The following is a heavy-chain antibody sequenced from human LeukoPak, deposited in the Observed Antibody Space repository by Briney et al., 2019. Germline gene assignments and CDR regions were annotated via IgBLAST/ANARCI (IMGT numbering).Heavy chain of an antibody. CDR3: ARGGNALDY. Sequence: SETLSLTCTVSGGSISTYYWSWIRQPPGKGLDWIGSFYYTGSTNYNPSLRSRVTISLDTSKNQISLRLSSVTAADTAAYYCARGGNALDYWGQGTLVTVSS. CDR1: GGSISTYY. D-gene: IGHD4-23*01. CDR2: FYYTGST. V-gene: IGHV4-59*01. J-gene: IGHJ4*02.